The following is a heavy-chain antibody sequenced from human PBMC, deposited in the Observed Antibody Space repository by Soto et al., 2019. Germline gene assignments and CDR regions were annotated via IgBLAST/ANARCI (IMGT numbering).Heavy chain of an antibody. V-gene: IGHV3-23*01. D-gene: IGHD3-22*01. J-gene: IGHJ4*02. Sequence: VGSLRLSCAASGFTFSIYAMTWFRQAPVNGLEWVSSMSRNGDNTYYADSVKGRFTISRDNSKNTLYLQMNSLRAEDTAIYYCAKDESNSNPLYYFDFWGPGTLVTVSS. CDR3: AKDESNSNPLYYFDF. CDR2: MSRNGDNT. CDR1: GFTFSIYA.